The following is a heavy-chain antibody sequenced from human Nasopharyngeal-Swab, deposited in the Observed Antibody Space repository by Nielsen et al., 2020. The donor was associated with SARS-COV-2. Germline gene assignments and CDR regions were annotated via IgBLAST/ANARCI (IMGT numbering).Heavy chain of an antibody. D-gene: IGHD3-22*01. CDR2: ITSSSGII. V-gene: IGHV3-48*04. J-gene: IGHJ4*02. Sequence: VRQAPGKGLEWVSYITSSSGIIYYADSVKGRFTISRDNAKNLLYLQMNSLRAEDTAVYYCASAHRACGDSGYYPLDYWGKGTLVTVSS. CDR3: ASAHRACGDSGYYPLDY.